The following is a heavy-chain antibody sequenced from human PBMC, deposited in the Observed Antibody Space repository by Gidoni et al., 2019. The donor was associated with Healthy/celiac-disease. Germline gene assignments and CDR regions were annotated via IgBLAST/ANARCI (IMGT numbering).Heavy chain of an antibody. Sequence: EVQLVESGGGLVKPGGSLRLSCAASVFTFSSYSMNWVRQAPGKGLEWVSSISSSSTYIYYADSVKGRFTISRDNAKNSLYLQMNSLRAEDTAVYYCARVSPPYCGGDCSIFDYWGQGTLVTVSS. CDR2: ISSSSTYI. V-gene: IGHV3-21*01. J-gene: IGHJ4*02. D-gene: IGHD2-21*02. CDR1: VFTFSSYS. CDR3: ARVSPPYCGGDCSIFDY.